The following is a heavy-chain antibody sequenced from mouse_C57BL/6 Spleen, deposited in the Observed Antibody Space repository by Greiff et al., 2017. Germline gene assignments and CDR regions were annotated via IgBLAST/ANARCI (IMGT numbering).Heavy chain of an antibody. V-gene: IGHV1-69*01. CDR3: ARGITTVWYVDV. D-gene: IGHD1-1*01. Sequence: VQLQQPGAELVMPGASVKLSCKASGYTFTSYWMHWVKQRPGQGLEWIGEIDPSDSYTNYNQKFKGKSTLTVDKSSSTAYMQLSSLTSEDSAVYYWARGITTVWYVDVWGTGTTVTGSS. CDR2: IDPSDSYT. J-gene: IGHJ1*03. CDR1: GYTFTSYW.